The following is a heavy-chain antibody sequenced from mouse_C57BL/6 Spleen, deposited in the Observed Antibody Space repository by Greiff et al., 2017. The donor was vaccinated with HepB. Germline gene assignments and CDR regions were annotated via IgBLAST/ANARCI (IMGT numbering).Heavy chain of an antibody. Sequence: ESGPGLVKPSQSLSLTCSVTGYSITSGYYWNWIRQFPGNKLEWMGYISYDGSNNYNPSLKNRISITLDTSKNQFFLKLNSVTTEDTATYYCARDYYGSSSFDYWGQGTTLTVSS. J-gene: IGHJ2*01. CDR3: ARDYYGSSSFDY. CDR2: ISYDGSN. V-gene: IGHV3-6*01. D-gene: IGHD1-1*01. CDR1: GYSITSGYY.